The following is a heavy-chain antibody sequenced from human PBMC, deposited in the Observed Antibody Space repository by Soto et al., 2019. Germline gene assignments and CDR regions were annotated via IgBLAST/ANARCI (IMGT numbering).Heavy chain of an antibody. CDR3: ATLFNYYGSRGYAESYFDY. D-gene: IGHD3-22*01. J-gene: IGHJ4*02. Sequence: QVQLQESGPGLVKPSQTLSLTCTVSGGSITSGGYFWSWIRQQPGKGLEWIGYIAGSGRTYYNPSLQSRLTMSVDTYTKQFYLNLRSVSAADTAVYYCATLFNYYGSRGYAESYFDYWGQGTLVTVSS. CDR2: IAGSGRT. CDR1: GGSITSGGYF. V-gene: IGHV4-31*03.